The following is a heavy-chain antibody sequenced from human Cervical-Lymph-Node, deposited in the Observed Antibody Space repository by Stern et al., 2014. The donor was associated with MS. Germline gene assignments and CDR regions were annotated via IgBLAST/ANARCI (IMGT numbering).Heavy chain of an antibody. J-gene: IGHJ6*02. CDR3: AKDLIQLWLPSAFYYYGMDA. V-gene: IGHV3-30*18. CDR1: GFTFYTYG. Sequence: VHLEETGGGVVQPGRSLRLSCAASGFTFYTYGMHWVRQAPGKGMEWVAIIAYDGSNEFYADSVKGRFTISRDNSNNTLYLQMSSLTAEDTAVYYCAKDLIQLWLPSAFYYYGMDAWGQGTTVTVSS. D-gene: IGHD5-18*01. CDR2: IAYDGSNE.